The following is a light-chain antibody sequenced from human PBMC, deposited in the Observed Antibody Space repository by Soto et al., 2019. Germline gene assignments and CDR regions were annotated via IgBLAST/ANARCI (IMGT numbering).Light chain of an antibody. Sequence: EIVLTQSPATLSLSPGERATLSYRASQSVSSYLAWYQQKRGQAPRLLIYDASNRATGVPARFSGSGSGTDFTLTISSLEAEDFAVYYCQQHSNWPPTFGGGTKVEIK. CDR2: DAS. CDR3: QQHSNWPPT. CDR1: QSVSSY. V-gene: IGKV3-11*01. J-gene: IGKJ4*01.